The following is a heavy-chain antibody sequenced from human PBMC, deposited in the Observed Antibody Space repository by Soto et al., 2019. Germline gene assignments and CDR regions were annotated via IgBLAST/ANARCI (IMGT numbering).Heavy chain of an antibody. J-gene: IGHJ4*02. Sequence: SETLSLTCAVSGGSISSINWWNWVRQAPGKGLEWIGEAFHTGGTNYNPSLKSRLTMSIDKSKNSFSLSLSSVTVADTAVYYCARKEYGSGHFEFWGQGIQVTVSS. CDR3: ARKEYGSGHFEF. CDR1: GGSISSINW. CDR2: AFHTGGT. V-gene: IGHV4-4*02. D-gene: IGHD3-10*01.